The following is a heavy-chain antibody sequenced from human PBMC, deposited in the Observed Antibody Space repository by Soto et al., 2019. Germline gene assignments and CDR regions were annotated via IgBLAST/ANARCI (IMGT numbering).Heavy chain of an antibody. CDR2: IIPIFGTA. V-gene: IGHV1-69*01. CDR1: GGTFSGYA. CDR3: ARAGRSSSSGGYYFDY. Sequence: QVQLVQSGAEVKKPGSSVKVSCKASGGTFSGYAISWVRQAPGQGLDWMGGIIPIFGTANYAQKFQGRVTITADESTSTAYMELSSLRSEDTDVYYCARAGRSSSSGGYYFDYWGQGTLVTVSS. D-gene: IGHD6-6*01. J-gene: IGHJ4*02.